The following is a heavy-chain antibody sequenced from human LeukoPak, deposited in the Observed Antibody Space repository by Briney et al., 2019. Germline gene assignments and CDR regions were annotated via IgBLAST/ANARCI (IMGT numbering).Heavy chain of an antibody. Sequence: ASVKVSCKVSGYTLTELSMHWVRQAPGKGLEXXXXXXPEDGETIYAQKFQGRVTMTEDTSTDTAYMELSSLRSEDTAVYYCATGLGTTRRTGGYYFDYWGQGTLVTVSS. CDR3: ATGLGTTRRTGGYYFDY. CDR1: GYTLTELS. J-gene: IGHJ4*02. V-gene: IGHV1-24*01. CDR2: XXPEDGET. D-gene: IGHD1-1*01.